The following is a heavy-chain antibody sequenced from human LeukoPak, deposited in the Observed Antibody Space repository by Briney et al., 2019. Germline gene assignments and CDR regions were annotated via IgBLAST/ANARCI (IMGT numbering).Heavy chain of an antibody. CDR1: GNSISSGDNY. Sequence: SETLSLTCTVSGNSISSGDNYWSWIRQPAGKGLEWIGRIYTSGSTNYNPSLKSRVTISGDTSKNQFSQRLSSVTAADTAVYYCARASYSYDINGWVPFDYWGQGTLVTVSS. CDR3: ARASYSYDINGWVPFDY. J-gene: IGHJ4*02. CDR2: IYTSGST. D-gene: IGHD3-22*01. V-gene: IGHV4-61*02.